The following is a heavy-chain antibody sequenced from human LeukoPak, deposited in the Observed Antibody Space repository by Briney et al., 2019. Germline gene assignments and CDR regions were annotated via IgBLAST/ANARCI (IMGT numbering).Heavy chain of an antibody. CDR3: ARGISSIPPSWGYLNWFDP. D-gene: IGHD3-16*01. CDR2: INHSGST. Sequence: SETLSLTCAVYGGSFSGYYWSWIRQPPGKGLEWIGEINHSGSTNYNPSLKGRVTISVDTSKNQFSLKLSSVTAADTAVYYCARGISSIPPSWGYLNWFDPWGQGTLVTVSS. J-gene: IGHJ5*02. CDR1: GGSFSGYY. V-gene: IGHV4-34*01.